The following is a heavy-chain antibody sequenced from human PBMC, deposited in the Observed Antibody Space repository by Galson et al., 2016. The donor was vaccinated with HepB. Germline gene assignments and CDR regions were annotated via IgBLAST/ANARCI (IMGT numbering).Heavy chain of an antibody. CDR3: ARGGRNDVFDY. CDR2: IWSDGSNK. Sequence: SLRLSCAASGFTLGSFGMHWVRQAPGKGLEWVALIWSDGSNKYNADSVKGRFTISRDKSKNTLYQQMNSLSFDDTAVYYCARGGRNDVFDYWGQGVLVTVSS. CDR1: GFTLGSFG. D-gene: IGHD1-1*01. V-gene: IGHV3-33*01. J-gene: IGHJ4*02.